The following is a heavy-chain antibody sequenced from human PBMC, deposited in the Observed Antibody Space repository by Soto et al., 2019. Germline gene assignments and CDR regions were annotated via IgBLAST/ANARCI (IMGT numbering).Heavy chain of an antibody. CDR2: ISGSGGST. V-gene: IGHV3-23*01. D-gene: IGHD2-15*01. CDR1: GFTFSSYA. CDR3: AKDPEVVVTLQVFDY. J-gene: IGHJ4*02. Sequence: EVQLLESGGGLVQPGGSLRLSCAASGFTFSSYAMSWVRQAPGKGLEWVSAISGSGGSTYYADSVKGRFTISRDNSKNKLYLQMNSLRAEDTAVYYCAKDPEVVVTLQVFDYWGQGTLVTVSS.